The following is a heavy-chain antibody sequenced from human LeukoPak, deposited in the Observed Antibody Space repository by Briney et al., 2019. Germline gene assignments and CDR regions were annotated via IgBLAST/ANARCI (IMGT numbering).Heavy chain of an antibody. Sequence: PGGSLRLSCAASGFTFSSYWMTWVRQAPGKGLEWVANIKQDGSEKYYVDSVKGRFTISRDNAKNSLYLQMNSLRAEDTAVYYCARSPYGDYPLFDYWGQGTLVTVSS. D-gene: IGHD4-17*01. CDR3: ARSPYGDYPLFDY. CDR2: IKQDGSEK. J-gene: IGHJ4*02. V-gene: IGHV3-7*01. CDR1: GFTFSSYW.